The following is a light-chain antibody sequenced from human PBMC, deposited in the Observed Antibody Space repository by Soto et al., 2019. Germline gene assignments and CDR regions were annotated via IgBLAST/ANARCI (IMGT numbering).Light chain of an antibody. Sequence: AIQLTQSPSSLSASVGDRVTITCRASQGISSALAWYQQKPGKAPKLLIYDASSLESGVPSRFSGSGSGTXXXXXXXXLQPEDFAXYYCQQFNSYPHTFGQGTKLEIK. CDR3: QQFNSYPHT. V-gene: IGKV1-13*02. J-gene: IGKJ2*01. CDR2: DAS. CDR1: QGISSA.